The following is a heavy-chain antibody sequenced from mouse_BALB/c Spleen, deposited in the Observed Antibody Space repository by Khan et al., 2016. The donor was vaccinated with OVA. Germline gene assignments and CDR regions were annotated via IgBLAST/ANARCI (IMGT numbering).Heavy chain of an antibody. CDR1: GYSFTDYN. CDR3: TRLGTNCSFAY. J-gene: IGHJ2*01. CDR2: IDPYYGDA. D-gene: IGHD4-1*01. V-gene: IGHV1-39*01. Sequence: VQLQQSGPELDKPGASVKISCKASGYSFTDYNMNWVKQSNGKSLEWIGNIDPYYGDAHYNQKFKGKATLTVDRSSSTAYMQLKSLTSEDSAVYSCTRLGTNCSFAYWGQGTTLTVSS.